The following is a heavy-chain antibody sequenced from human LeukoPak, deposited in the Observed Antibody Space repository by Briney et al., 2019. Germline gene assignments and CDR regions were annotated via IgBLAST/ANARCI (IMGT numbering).Heavy chain of an antibody. V-gene: IGHV1-69*13. Sequence: SVKVSCKASGGTFSSYAISWVRQAPGQGLEWMGGIIPIFGTPNYAQKFQGRVTITADESTSTAYMELSSLRSEDTAVYYCARCESSSGYYHALDYWGQGTLVTVSS. CDR3: ARCESSSGYYHALDY. CDR2: IIPIFGTP. D-gene: IGHD3-22*01. CDR1: GGTFSSYA. J-gene: IGHJ4*02.